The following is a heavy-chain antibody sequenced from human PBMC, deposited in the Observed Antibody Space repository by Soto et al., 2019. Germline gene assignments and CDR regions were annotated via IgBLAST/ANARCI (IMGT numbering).Heavy chain of an antibody. V-gene: IGHV4-59*01. Sequence: SETLSLTCSVSGGSINNFHWSWIRQPPGKGLEWIGFVFYSGRTTYNPSLQSRVTISVDTSHNHFSLKLRSVTAADTATYYCARIKSGYSYGSIIDFWGQGKLVTVSS. CDR1: GGSINNFH. CDR3: ARIKSGYSYGSIIDF. D-gene: IGHD5-18*01. J-gene: IGHJ4*02. CDR2: VFYSGRT.